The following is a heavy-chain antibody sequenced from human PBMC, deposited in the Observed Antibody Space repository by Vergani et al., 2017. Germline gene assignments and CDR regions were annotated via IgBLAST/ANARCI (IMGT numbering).Heavy chain of an antibody. D-gene: IGHD3-22*01. CDR2: ISGSGGST. V-gene: IGHV3-23*01. CDR3: AKDSHDSSGYYSGFIEAFDI. Sequence: EVQLLESGGGLVQPGGSLRLSCAASGFTFSSYAMSWVRQAPGKGLEWVSGISGSGGSTYYADSVKGRFTISRYNSKNTLYLQMNVLRAEDPAVYYSAKDSHDSSGYYSGFIEAFDIWGQGTMVTVSS. J-gene: IGHJ3*02. CDR1: GFTFSSYA.